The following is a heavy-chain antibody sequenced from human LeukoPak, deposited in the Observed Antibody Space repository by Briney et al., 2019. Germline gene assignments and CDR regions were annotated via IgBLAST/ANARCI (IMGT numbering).Heavy chain of an antibody. Sequence: SETLSLTCAVYGGSFSGHYWTWIRQPPGKGLEWIGESTHSGSTNYNPSLKSRVSISVDTSKNQFSLKLTSVTAADTAVYHCARGRTGAAALDFWGPGTLVTVSS. CDR3: ARGRTGAAALDF. CDR2: STHSGST. CDR1: GGSFSGHY. D-gene: IGHD2-2*01. V-gene: IGHV4-34*01. J-gene: IGHJ4*02.